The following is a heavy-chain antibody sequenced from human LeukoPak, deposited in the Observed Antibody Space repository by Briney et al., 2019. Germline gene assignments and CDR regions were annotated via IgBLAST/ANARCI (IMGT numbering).Heavy chain of an antibody. V-gene: IGHV4-4*02. CDR2: IYHSGST. CDR3: ARASGGNSDWYFDL. CDR1: GGSISSSNW. D-gene: IGHD4-23*01. Sequence: TSETLSLTCAVSGGSISSSNWWSWVRQPPGKGLEWIGEIYHSGSTNYNPSLKSRVTISVDKSKNQFSLKLSSVTAADTAVYYCARASGGNSDWYFDLWGRGTLVTVSS. J-gene: IGHJ2*01.